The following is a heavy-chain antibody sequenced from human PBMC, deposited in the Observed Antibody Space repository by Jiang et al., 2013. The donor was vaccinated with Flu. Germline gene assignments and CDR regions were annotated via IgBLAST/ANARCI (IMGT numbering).Heavy chain of an antibody. CDR2: SNK. D-gene: IGHD3-16*02. Sequence: SNKYYADSVKGRFTISRDNSKNTLYLQMNSLRAEDTAVYYCARSQRLRLGELSSLDYWGQGTLVTVSS. J-gene: IGHJ4*02. V-gene: IGHV3-33*01. CDR3: ARSQRLRLGELSSLDY.